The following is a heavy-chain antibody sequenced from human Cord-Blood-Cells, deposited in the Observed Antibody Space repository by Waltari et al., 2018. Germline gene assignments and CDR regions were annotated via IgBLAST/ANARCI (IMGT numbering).Heavy chain of an antibody. CDR3: ARQRSGIAAPGDD. J-gene: IGHJ4*02. CDR1: GYSFTSYW. D-gene: IGHD6-6*01. Sequence: EVQLVQSGAEVKKPGESLKISCKGSGYSFTSYWIGWVRQMPGRGLEWMGIIYPGDSDTSYSPSCQGQVTIAADTAISPAYRQWSSLEAADTAMYYCARQRSGIAAPGDDWGQGTLVTVSS. V-gene: IGHV5-51*01. CDR2: IYPGDSDT.